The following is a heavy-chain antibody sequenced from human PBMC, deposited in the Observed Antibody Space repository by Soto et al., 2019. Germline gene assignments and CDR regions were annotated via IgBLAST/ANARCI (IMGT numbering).Heavy chain of an antibody. V-gene: IGHV4-59*01. CDR2: IYYSGST. Sequence: QVQLQESGPGLVKPSETLSLTCTVSGGSISSYYWSWIRQPPGKGLEWIGYIYYSGSTNYNPSLKSRVTISVDTSKNQFSLKLSSVTAADTAVYYCARDFRGDHWFDYWGQGTLVTVSS. CDR1: GGSISSYY. J-gene: IGHJ4*02. D-gene: IGHD3-10*01. CDR3: ARDFRGDHWFDY.